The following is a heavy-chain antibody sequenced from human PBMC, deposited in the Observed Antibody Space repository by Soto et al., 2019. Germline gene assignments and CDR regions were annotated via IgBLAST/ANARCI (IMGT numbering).Heavy chain of an antibody. V-gene: IGHV3-15*07. Sequence: GGSLRLSCAASDFTFSSAWMSWVRQAPGKGLEWVGRIKSKADGGTTDYAAPVKGRFTITRDDSENMLFLQMYSLKSEDTAVYYCPDRLSVWGPGTTVPVSS. CDR2: IKSKADGGTT. J-gene: IGHJ6*02. CDR3: PDRLSV. CDR1: DFTFSSAW.